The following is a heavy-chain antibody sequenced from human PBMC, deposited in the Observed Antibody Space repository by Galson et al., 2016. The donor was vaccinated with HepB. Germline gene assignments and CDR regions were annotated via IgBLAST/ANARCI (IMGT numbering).Heavy chain of an antibody. D-gene: IGHD3-3*01. CDR2: ISGYNGNT. Sequence: SVKVSCKASGYTFTTYGINWVRQAPGQGLEWMGWISGYNGNTKYAQKVQGRVTMTTDTSTSTAYMELRSLRSDDTAVYYCARERDRAADERIFGVVMIGDYYYHGMDVWGQGTTVTVSS. V-gene: IGHV1-18*01. CDR3: ARERDRAADERIFGVVMIGDYYYHGMDV. J-gene: IGHJ6*02. CDR1: GYTFTTYG.